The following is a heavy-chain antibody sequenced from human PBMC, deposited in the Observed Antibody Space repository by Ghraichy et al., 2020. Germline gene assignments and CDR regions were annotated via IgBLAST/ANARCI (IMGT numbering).Heavy chain of an antibody. V-gene: IGHV4-34*01. J-gene: IGHJ6*02. Sequence: SETLSLTCAVYGVSFSGYYWGWIRQPPGRGLEWIGEINHSGSANYNPSLKSRVTISVDTSKNQFSLTLTSVTAADTAVYYCTRVLYWPHDYYFWSGYYRVLPMDVWGQGTTVTVSS. CDR1: GVSFSGYY. CDR3: TRVLYWPHDYYFWSGYYRVLPMDV. D-gene: IGHD3-3*01. CDR2: INHSGSA.